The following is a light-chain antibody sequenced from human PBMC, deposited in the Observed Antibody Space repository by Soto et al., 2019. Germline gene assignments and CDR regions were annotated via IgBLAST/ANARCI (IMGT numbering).Light chain of an antibody. Sequence: EIVLTQSPGTLSITQGERATLSCRASQSVTSSYLAWYQQKPGQAPRLLIYGASSRATGIPDRFSGGGSGTDFTLTISRLEPEDFAVYYCQQYGRSPLTFGGGTKVDIK. V-gene: IGKV3-20*01. CDR3: QQYGRSPLT. CDR1: QSVTSSY. CDR2: GAS. J-gene: IGKJ4*01.